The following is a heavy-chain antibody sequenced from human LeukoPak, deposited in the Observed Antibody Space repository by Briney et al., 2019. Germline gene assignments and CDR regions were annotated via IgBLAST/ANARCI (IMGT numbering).Heavy chain of an antibody. D-gene: IGHD6-19*01. V-gene: IGHV4-59*01. CDR3: ARDAGYSGGLLDP. CDR1: GGSISSYY. J-gene: IGHJ5*02. CDR2: IYYSGST. Sequence: PSETLSLTCTVSGGSISSYYWSWIRQPPGKGLEWIGYIYYSGSTNYNPSLKSRVTISVDTSKNQFSLKLSSVTAADTAVYYCARDAGYSGGLLDPWGQGTLVTVSS.